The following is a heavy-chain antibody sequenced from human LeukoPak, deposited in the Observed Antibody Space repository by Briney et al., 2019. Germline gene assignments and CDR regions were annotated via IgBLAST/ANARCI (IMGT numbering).Heavy chain of an antibody. CDR3: AKNEIATVTRWNAFDI. D-gene: IGHD4-17*01. V-gene: IGHV3-23*01. CDR1: GXTFSSYA. CDR2: ISGSGGSI. Sequence: GGSLRLSCAASGXTFSSYAMSWVRQAPGKGLEWVLAISGSGGSIYYADSVKGRLTISRDNFKNTLYLQMNSLRAEDTGVYYCAKNEIATVTRWNAFDIWGQGTMVTVSS. J-gene: IGHJ3*02.